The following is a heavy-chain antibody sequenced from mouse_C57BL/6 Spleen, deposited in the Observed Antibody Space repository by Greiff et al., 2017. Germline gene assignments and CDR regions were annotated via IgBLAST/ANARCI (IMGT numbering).Heavy chain of an antibody. CDR1: GYSFTDYN. D-gene: IGHD1-1*01. CDR3: AREKDYYGSRGNWYFDV. CDR2: INPNYGTT. V-gene: IGHV1-39*01. Sequence: LVESGPELVKPGASVKISCKASGYSFTDYNMNWVKQSTGKSLEWIGVINPNYGTTSYNQKFKGKATLTVDQSSSTAYMQLNSLTSEDSAVYYCAREKDYYGSRGNWYFDVWGTGTTVTVSS. J-gene: IGHJ1*03.